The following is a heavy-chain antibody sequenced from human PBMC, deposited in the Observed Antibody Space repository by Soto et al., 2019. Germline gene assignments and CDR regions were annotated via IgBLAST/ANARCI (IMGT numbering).Heavy chain of an antibody. Sequence: GGSLRLSCAASGFTFSSYAMSWVRQAPGKGLEWVSAISGSGGSTYYADSVKGRFTISRDNAKNSLYLQMNSLRAEDTAVYYCARDPRSDGYNVLFDYWGQGTLVTVSS. CDR3: ARDPRSDGYNVLFDY. V-gene: IGHV3-23*01. J-gene: IGHJ4*02. D-gene: IGHD5-12*01. CDR2: ISGSGGST. CDR1: GFTFSSYA.